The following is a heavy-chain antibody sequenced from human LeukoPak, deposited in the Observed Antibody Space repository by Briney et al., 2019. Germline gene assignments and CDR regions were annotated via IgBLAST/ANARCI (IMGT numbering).Heavy chain of an antibody. J-gene: IGHJ6*03. CDR3: ARGAGWFGEPGYCMDV. Sequence: SETLSLTCTVSGGSISSGSYYWSWIRQPAGKGLEWIGRIYTSGSTNYNPSLKSRVTISVDTSKNQYSLKLSSVTAADTAVYYCARGAGWFGEPGYCMDVWGKGTTVTVSS. D-gene: IGHD3-10*01. V-gene: IGHV4-61*02. CDR2: IYTSGST. CDR1: GGSISSGSYY.